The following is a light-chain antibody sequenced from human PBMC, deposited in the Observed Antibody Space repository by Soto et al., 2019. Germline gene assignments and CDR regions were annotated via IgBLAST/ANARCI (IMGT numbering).Light chain of an antibody. J-gene: IGLJ3*02. CDR2: GNS. V-gene: IGLV1-40*01. CDR1: SSNIGAGYD. Sequence: QSVLTQPPSVSGAPGQRVTISCTGSSSNIGAGYDVHWYQQLPGTAPKLLIYGNSNRPSGVPDRFSGSKSGTSASLAITGLQAEDEADYSGQYYDSSLSGSGVVFGGGTKLTVL. CDR3: QYYDSSLSGSGVV.